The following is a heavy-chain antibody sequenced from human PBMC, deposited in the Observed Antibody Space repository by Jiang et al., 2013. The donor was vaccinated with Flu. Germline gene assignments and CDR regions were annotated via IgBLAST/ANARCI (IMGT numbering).Heavy chain of an antibody. Sequence: PGLVKPSETLSLTCTVSGGSTSNNYWSWIRQPPGKGLEWIGYIYYSGSTNYNPSLKSRVTISVDTSKNQFSLKLSSVTAADTAVYYCARDDYGGGGFDYWGQGTLVTVSS. CDR2: IYYSGST. CDR1: GGSTSNNY. D-gene: IGHD4-23*01. J-gene: IGHJ4*02. CDR3: ARDDYGGGGFDY. V-gene: IGHV4-59*01.